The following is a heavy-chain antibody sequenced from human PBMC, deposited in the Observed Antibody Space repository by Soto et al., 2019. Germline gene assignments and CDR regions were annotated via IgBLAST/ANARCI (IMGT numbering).Heavy chain of an antibody. CDR2: IYHSGRT. V-gene: IGHV4-4*02. J-gene: IGHJ4*02. D-gene: IGHD1-1*01. CDR1: GGSISSSNW. Sequence: QVQLQESGPGLVKPSGTLSLTCAVSGGSISSSNWWSWVRQPPGKGLEWIGEIYHSGRTNYNPSLQSRVTISVDKSKNQFSLKLSSVTAADTAVYYCARVAGTASSDFDYWGQGTLVTVSS. CDR3: ARVAGTASSDFDY.